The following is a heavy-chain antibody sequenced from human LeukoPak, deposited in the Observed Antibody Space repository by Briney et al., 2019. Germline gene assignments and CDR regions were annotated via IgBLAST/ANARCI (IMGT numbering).Heavy chain of an antibody. CDR3: ARGYCSSTSCYDFDY. CDR2: ISSSSSYI. J-gene: IGHJ4*02. CDR1: GSTFSSYS. D-gene: IGHD2-2*01. V-gene: IGHV3-21*01. Sequence: GGSLRLSCAASGSTFSSYSMNWVRQAPGKGLEWVSSISSSSSYIYYADSVKGRFTISRDNAKNSLYLQMNSLRAEDTAVYYCARGYCSSTSCYDFDYWGQGTLVTVSS.